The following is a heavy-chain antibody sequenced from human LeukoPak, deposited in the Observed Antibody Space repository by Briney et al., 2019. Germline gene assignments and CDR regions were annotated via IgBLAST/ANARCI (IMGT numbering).Heavy chain of an antibody. CDR2: IYHSGST. V-gene: IGHV4-38-2*02. J-gene: IGHJ4*02. CDR1: GYSISSGYY. D-gene: IGHD1-26*01. CDR3: ARAPREDIVGGIDY. Sequence: KPSETLSLTCTVSGYSISSGYYWGWIRQAPGKGLEWIGNIYHSGSTYYNPSLKSRVTISVDTSKNQFSLKLRSVTAADTAVYYCARAPREDIVGGIDYWGQGTLVTVSS.